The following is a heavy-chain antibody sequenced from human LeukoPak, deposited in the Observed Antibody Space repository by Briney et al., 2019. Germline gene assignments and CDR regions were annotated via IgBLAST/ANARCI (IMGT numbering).Heavy chain of an antibody. CDR2: LNLDGSDK. Sequence: GGSLRLSCVVSGFTFSESWMSWVRQAPGKGLGWVASLNLDGSDKYYVDSVKGRFTISRDNAKNSLYLQMDSLRVEDTAVYYCAKGKRYPDCWGQGTLVTVSS. V-gene: IGHV3-7*03. J-gene: IGHJ4*02. CDR3: AKGKRYPDC. D-gene: IGHD1-1*01. CDR1: GFTFSESW.